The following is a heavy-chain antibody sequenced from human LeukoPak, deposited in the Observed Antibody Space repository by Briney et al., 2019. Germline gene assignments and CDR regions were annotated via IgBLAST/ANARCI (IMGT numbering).Heavy chain of an antibody. CDR2: THYSGST. CDR3: ASRGPSHYMDV. CDR1: GGSISSGEFY. J-gene: IGHJ6*03. V-gene: IGHV4-31*03. Sequence: PSETLSLTCTVSGGSISSGEFYWTWIRQNPGKGLEWIGYTHYSGSTYYNPSLKSRVTISVDTSKNQFSLKLSSVAAADTAVYYCASRGPSHYMDVWGKGTTVTVSS.